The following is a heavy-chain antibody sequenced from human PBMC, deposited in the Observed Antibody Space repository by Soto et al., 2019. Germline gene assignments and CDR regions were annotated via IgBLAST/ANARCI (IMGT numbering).Heavy chain of an antibody. CDR2: INTLSSAI. V-gene: IGHV3-11*01. CDR3: ARRLQWQLRPLDS. J-gene: IGHJ4*02. D-gene: IGHD6-19*01. CDR1: GFTFSDYY. Sequence: QVDLMESGGGLVKPGGSLRLSCAGSGFTFSDYYMTWIHQAPGKGLEWVSYINTLSSAIYYADSVKGRFTISRDNAKNSLFLQMNSLRAEDTAVYYCARRLQWQLRPLDSWGRGTLVTVSS.